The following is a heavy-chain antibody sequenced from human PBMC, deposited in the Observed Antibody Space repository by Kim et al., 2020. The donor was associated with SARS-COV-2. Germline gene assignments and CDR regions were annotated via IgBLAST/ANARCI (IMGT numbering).Heavy chain of an antibody. CDR2: IYYSGST. D-gene: IGHD3-3*01. V-gene: IGHV4-39*01. CDR1: GGSISSSSYY. CDR3: ARVPGGGFRSERLYYYFDY. Sequence: SETLSLTCTVSGGSISSSSYYWGWIRQPPGKGLEWIGSIYYSGSTYYNPSLKSRVTISVDTSKNQFSLKLSSVTAADTAVYYCARVPGGGFRSERLYYYFDYWGQGTLVTVSS. J-gene: IGHJ4*02.